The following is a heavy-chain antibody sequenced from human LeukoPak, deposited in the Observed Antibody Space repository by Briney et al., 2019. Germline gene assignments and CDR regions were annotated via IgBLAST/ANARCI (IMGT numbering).Heavy chain of an antibody. CDR2: IYSDGTT. V-gene: IGHV3-53*01. CDR3: ATDLYYDILTDHSD. D-gene: IGHD3-9*01. Sequence: PGGSLRLSCTVSGFTVSSNYMSWVRQAPGKGLEWVSVIYSDGTTYNADSVKGRFTISRDNSKNTLYLQINSLRAEDTAVYYCATDLYYDILTDHSDWGQGTLVTVSS. CDR1: GFTVSSNY. J-gene: IGHJ4*02.